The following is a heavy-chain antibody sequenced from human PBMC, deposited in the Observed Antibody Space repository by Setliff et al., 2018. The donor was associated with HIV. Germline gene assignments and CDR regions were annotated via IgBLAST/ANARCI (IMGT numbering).Heavy chain of an antibody. V-gene: IGHV1-46*01. Sequence: ASVKVSCKASGYTFTSYYMHWVRQAPGQGLEWMGVINPSGGSTSYAQKFQGRVTMTRDTSTSKVYMEVSSLRSEDTAVYYCARSGRETTLYGLYGVHYFDYWGQGTLVTVSS. CDR2: INPSGGST. D-gene: IGHD4-17*01. J-gene: IGHJ4*02. CDR3: ARSGRETTLYGLYGVHYFDY. CDR1: GYTFTSYY.